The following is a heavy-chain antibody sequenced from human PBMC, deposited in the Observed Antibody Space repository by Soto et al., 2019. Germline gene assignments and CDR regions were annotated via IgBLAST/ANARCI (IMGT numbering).Heavy chain of an antibody. CDR1: GYTLTELS. D-gene: IGHD3-9*01. CDR2: FDPEDGET. CDR3: ATGGSVLRYFDWSLVMDV. J-gene: IGHJ6*02. V-gene: IGHV1-24*01. Sequence: ASVKVSCKVSGYTLTELSMHWVRQAPGKGLEWMGGFDPEDGETIYAQKFQGRDTMTEDTSTDTAYKELRSQRSEDTAVYYCATGGSVLRYFDWSLVMDVWGQGTTVTVSS.